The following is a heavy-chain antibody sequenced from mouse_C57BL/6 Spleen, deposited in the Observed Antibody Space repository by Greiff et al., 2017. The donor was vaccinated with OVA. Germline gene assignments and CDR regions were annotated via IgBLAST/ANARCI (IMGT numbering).Heavy chain of an antibody. V-gene: IGHV1-18*01. D-gene: IGHD2-4*01. Sequence: EVQLQQSGPELVKPGASVKIPCKASGYTFTDYNMDWVKQSHGKSLEWIGDINPNNGGTIYNQKFKGKATLTADKSSSTAYMELRSLTSEDTAVYYCARRDYDGFAYWGQGTLVTVSA. CDR1: GYTFTDYN. J-gene: IGHJ3*01. CDR3: ARRDYDGFAY. CDR2: INPNNGGT.